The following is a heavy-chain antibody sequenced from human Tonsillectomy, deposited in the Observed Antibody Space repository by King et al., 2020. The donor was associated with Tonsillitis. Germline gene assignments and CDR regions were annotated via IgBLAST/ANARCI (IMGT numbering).Heavy chain of an antibody. D-gene: IGHD3-16*01. CDR1: GDSISTYY. J-gene: IGHJ4*02. Sequence: VQLQESGPGLVKPSETLSLTCTVSGDSISTYYWSWIRQPPGKGLEWIGYIHFIGSTNYNPSLESRVTISVDTSKKQISLKLRSVTAADTAVYYCARGSRQGRGSGLTFDSWGQGTLVTVSS. V-gene: IGHV4-59*01. CDR2: IHFIGST. CDR3: ARGSRQGRGSGLTFDS.